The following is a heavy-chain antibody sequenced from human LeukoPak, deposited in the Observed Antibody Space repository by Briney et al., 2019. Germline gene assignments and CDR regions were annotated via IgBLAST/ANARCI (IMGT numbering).Heavy chain of an antibody. J-gene: IGHJ3*02. CDR2: IRYDGSNK. CDR1: GFTFSSYG. D-gene: IGHD6-19*01. CDR3: AKGEQWLVRRHFDI. Sequence: GGSLRLSCAASGFTFSSYGMHWVRQAPGKGLEWVAFIRYDGSNKYYADSVKGRFTISRDNSKNTLYLQMNSLRAEDTAVYYCAKGEQWLVRRHFDIWGQGTMVTVSS. V-gene: IGHV3-30*02.